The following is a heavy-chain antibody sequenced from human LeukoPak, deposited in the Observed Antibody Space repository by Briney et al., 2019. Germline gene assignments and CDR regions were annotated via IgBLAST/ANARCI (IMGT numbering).Heavy chain of an antibody. D-gene: IGHD5-18*01. J-gene: IGHJ4*02. CDR2: ISSSSSYI. Sequence: GGSLRLSCAASGFTFSSYSMNWVRQAPGKGLEWVSSISSSSSYIYYADSVKGRFTISRDNAKNSLYLQMNSLRAEDTAVYYCARHTAMARRGIDYWGQGTLVTVSS. CDR1: GFTFSSYS. V-gene: IGHV3-21*01. CDR3: ARHTAMARRGIDY.